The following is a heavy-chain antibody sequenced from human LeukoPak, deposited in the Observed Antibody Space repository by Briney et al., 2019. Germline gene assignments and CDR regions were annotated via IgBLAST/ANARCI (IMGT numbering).Heavy chain of an antibody. Sequence: GGSLRLSCAASGFTFSSYGMSWVRQAPGEGLEWVSAIGGRDGSTYYADSVKGRFTISRDNSKNTLYVQMNSLRAEDTAVYYCAKGHYYGSGSLDYWGQGTLVTVSS. CDR2: IGGRDGST. J-gene: IGHJ4*02. CDR3: AKGHYYGSGSLDY. CDR1: GFTFSSYG. V-gene: IGHV3-23*01. D-gene: IGHD3-10*01.